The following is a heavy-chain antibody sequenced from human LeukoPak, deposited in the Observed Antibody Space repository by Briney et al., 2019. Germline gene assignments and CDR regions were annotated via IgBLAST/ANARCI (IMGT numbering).Heavy chain of an antibody. CDR2: LNPNTGAT. J-gene: IGHJ4*02. V-gene: IGHV1-2*06. Sequence: GVPVKVSCKASGYTFATCDINWVRRAPGQGPEWMGRLNPNTGATDYAQKFQGRVTMTRDTSMRTAYMELSRLRSDDTAVYHCARSARDIIVVPSAPDYWGQGTLVTVSS. CDR1: GYTFATCD. CDR3: ARSARDIIVVPSAPDY. D-gene: IGHD2-2*01.